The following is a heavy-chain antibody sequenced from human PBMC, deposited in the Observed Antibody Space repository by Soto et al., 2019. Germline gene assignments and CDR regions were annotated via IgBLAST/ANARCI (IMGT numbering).Heavy chain of an antibody. CDR3: ARPTSTDLRDPFDI. Sequence: QVQLQESGPGLVKPSETLSLTCTVSGASISSTRYYWGWIRQPPGQGLEWIGSIYYSGYAYYNPSLQGRVTISVGTSRDQFSLNLRSMTAADTAVYYCARPTSTDLRDPFDIWGQGIMVPVSS. V-gene: IGHV4-39*01. CDR2: IYYSGYA. CDR1: GASISSTRYY. J-gene: IGHJ3*02.